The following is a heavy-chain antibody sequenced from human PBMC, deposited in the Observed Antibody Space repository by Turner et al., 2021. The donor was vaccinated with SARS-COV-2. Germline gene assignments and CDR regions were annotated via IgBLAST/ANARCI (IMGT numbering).Heavy chain of an antibody. J-gene: IGHJ3*02. CDR2: IFYSGSS. Sequence: QIQLQESGPGLVKPSETLSLTCTVSGGSISSTINYWGRIRQPPGKGQEWSGSIFYSGSSNYPPSLKSRLTISVDTSRNQVSLRLTSVTAADTAVYYCARHSTYYGILTAYEGAFDIWGQGTLVSVSS. CDR1: GGSISSTINY. CDR3: ARHSTYYGILTAYEGAFDI. D-gene: IGHD3-9*01. V-gene: IGHV4-39*01.